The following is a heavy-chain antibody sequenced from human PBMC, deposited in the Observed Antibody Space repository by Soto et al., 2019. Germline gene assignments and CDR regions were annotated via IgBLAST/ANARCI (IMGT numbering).Heavy chain of an antibody. V-gene: IGHV3-21*01. CDR1: GFTFSSYS. Sequence: GGSLRLSCAASGFTFSSYSMNWVRQAPGKGLEWVSSISSSSSYIYYADSVKGRFTISRDNAKNSLYLQMNSLRAEDTAVYYCARDPPMIVDVPYFDYWGQGTLVTVSS. D-gene: IGHD3-22*01. J-gene: IGHJ4*02. CDR3: ARDPPMIVDVPYFDY. CDR2: ISSSSSYI.